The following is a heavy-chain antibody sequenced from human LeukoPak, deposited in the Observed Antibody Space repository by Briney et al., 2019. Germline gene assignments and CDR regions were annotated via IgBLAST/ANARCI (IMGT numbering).Heavy chain of an antibody. CDR3: ARDLSSGWYDHEYYFDY. Sequence: GGSLRLSCAASGFTFSDYYMSWIRQAPGKGLEWVSYISSSGSTIYYADSVKGRFTISRDNAKNSLYLQMNSLRAEDTAVYYCARDLSSGWYDHEYYFDYWGQGTLVTVSS. CDR1: GFTFSDYY. J-gene: IGHJ4*02. D-gene: IGHD6-19*01. CDR2: ISSSGSTI. V-gene: IGHV3-11*01.